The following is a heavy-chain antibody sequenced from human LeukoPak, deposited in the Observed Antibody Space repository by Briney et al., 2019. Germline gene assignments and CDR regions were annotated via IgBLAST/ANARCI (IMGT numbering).Heavy chain of an antibody. D-gene: IGHD1-20*01. CDR2: IYYSGGT. J-gene: IGHJ3*02. Sequence: SETLSLTCTASGGSISSYYWNWIRQPPGKGLEWIGYIYYSGGTNYNPSLKSRVTISVDTSKNQLSLKLSSVTAADTAVYYCARRHNWNAKTNAFDIWGQGTMVTVSS. CDR1: GGSISSYY. CDR3: ARRHNWNAKTNAFDI. V-gene: IGHV4-59*08.